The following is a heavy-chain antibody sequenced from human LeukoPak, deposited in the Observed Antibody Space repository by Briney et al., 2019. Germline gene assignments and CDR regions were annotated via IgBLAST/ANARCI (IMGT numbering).Heavy chain of an antibody. CDR2: IRVDDYT. Sequence: PGGSLRLSCAASGFTFSTYAMSWVRQAPGKGLEWVSTIRVDDYTYYADCVKGRFTISRDNPKNTLSLQMDSLRTEDTALYYCAKGRLDPNLVLHYWGQGTLVTVSS. V-gene: IGHV3-23*01. J-gene: IGHJ4*02. CDR1: GFTFSTYA. D-gene: IGHD2-8*02. CDR3: AKGRLDPNLVLHY.